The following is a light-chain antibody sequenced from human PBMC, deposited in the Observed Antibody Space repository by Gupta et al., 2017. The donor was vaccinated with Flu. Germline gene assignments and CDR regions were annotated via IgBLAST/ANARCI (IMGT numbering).Light chain of an antibody. CDR1: SSNIGSNY. J-gene: IGLJ3*02. CDR2: RNN. Sequence: SVLTQPLSASGTPGPRVTITCSGSSSNIGSNYVYWYQQLPGQAPELLIYRNNQRPSGVPERFSGSKSGTSATLAISGLRAEDEADYYCAAADDSLSGWVFGGGTKLTVL. CDR3: AAADDSLSGWV. V-gene: IGLV1-47*01.